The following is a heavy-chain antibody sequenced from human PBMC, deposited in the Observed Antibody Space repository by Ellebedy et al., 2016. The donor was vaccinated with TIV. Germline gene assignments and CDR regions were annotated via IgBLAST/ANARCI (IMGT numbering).Heavy chain of an antibody. CDR2: ISSSSSYT. Sequence: GESLKISXAASGFTFSSYAMSWIRQAPGKGLEWVSYISSSSSYTNYADSVKGRFTISRDNAKNSLYLQMNSLGGEDTAVYYCARGRSMDVWGQGTTVTVSS. V-gene: IGHV3-11*06. CDR1: GFTFSSYA. CDR3: ARGRSMDV. J-gene: IGHJ6*02.